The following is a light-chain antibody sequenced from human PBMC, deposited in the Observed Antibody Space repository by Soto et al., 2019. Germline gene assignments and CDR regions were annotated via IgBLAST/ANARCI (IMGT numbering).Light chain of an antibody. J-gene: IGKJ1*01. CDR1: QTISTL. CDR2: KSS. Sequence: DIQMTQSPSTLSASVGDRVTITCRASQTISTLWAWYQQRPGKAPNLLIYKSSSLGSGVPSRFSGSGSGTEFTLTISSLQPDDFATYFCQQYSTYPWTFGQGTKVEVK. V-gene: IGKV1-5*03. CDR3: QQYSTYPWT.